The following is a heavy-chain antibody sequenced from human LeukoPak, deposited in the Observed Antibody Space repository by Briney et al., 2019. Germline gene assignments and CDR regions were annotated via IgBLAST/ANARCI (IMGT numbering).Heavy chain of an antibody. D-gene: IGHD6-13*01. CDR3: TTAGSIASARDAFDI. CDR1: GSTFSNAW. J-gene: IGHJ3*02. CDR2: IKTKADGGTI. V-gene: IGHV3-15*01. Sequence: PGGSLRLSCAVSGSTFSNAWMSWVRQAPGKGLEWVGLIKTKADGGTIDYAAPVKGRFTISRDDSKNTLYLQMNSLKTEDTAVYYCTTAGSIASARDAFDIWGQGTMVTVSS.